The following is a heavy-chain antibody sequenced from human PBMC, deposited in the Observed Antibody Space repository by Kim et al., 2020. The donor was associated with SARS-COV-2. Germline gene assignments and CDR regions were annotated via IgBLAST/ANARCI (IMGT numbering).Heavy chain of an antibody. J-gene: IGHJ4*02. Sequence: SETLSLTCTVSGDSISSSYNYWGRLRQPTGKGLVWIGCVYHSGTTNDSLSLKSRVTVSVDTSQNGFSLKVTAVTAADMAVYFCARLPHDISGYVDCWGQGRLLTLSS. CDR1: GDSISSSYNY. CDR2: VYHSGTT. V-gene: IGHV4-39*01. CDR3: ARLPHDISGYVDC. D-gene: IGHD3-22*01.